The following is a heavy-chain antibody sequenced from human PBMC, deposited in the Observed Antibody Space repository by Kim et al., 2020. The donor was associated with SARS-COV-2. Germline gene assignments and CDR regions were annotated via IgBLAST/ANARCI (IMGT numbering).Heavy chain of an antibody. Sequence: SETLSLTCTVSGGSISTYFWSWIRQPPGKGLEWIGYIYYSGSTNYNPSLKSRVTMSVDTSKNQFSLKLRSVTAADTAVYYCAKGRGGMDVWGQWTTVTVS. V-gene: IGHV4-59*03. CDR2: IYYSGST. J-gene: IGHJ6*02. CDR1: GGSISTYF. D-gene: IGHD1-26*01. CDR3: AKGRGGMDV.